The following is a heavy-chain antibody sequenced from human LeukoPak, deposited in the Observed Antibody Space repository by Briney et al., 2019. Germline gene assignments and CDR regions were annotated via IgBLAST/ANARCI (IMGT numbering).Heavy chain of an antibody. V-gene: IGHV3-30*02. Sequence: PGGSLRLSCAASGFTFRSYGMHWVRQAPGKGLEWVAFIRYDGSNKYYADSVKGRFTISRDNSKNTLYLQMNSLRAEDTAVYYCANLEPVERGCSSTSCLYPFDYWGQGTLVTVSS. CDR2: IRYDGSNK. CDR3: ANLEPVERGCSSTSCLYPFDY. D-gene: IGHD2-2*01. J-gene: IGHJ4*02. CDR1: GFTFRSYG.